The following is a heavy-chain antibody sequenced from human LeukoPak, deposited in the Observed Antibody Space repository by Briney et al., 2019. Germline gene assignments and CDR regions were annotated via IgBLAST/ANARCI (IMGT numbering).Heavy chain of an antibody. V-gene: IGHV4-39*01. CDR2: IYYSGST. Sequence: GSLRLSCAASGFTFGSYSMNWVRQAPGKGLEWIGSIYYSGSTYYNPSLKSRVTISVDTAKNQFSLRLSSVTAADTAVYYCARHFRYGWNEPFGYWGQGSLVTVSS. J-gene: IGHJ4*02. CDR1: GFTFGSYSMN. D-gene: IGHD1-20*01. CDR3: ARHFRYGWNEPFGY.